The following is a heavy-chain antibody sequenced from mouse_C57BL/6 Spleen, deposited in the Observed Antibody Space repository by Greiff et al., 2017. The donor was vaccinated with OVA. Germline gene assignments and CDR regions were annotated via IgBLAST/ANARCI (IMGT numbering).Heavy chain of an antibody. J-gene: IGHJ1*03. Sequence: EVQLQQSGPGLVKPSQSLSLICSVTGYSITSGYYWNWIRQFPGNKLEWMGYISYDGSNNYNPSLKNRISITRDTSKNPFFLKLNSVTTEDTATYYCARAAYYSNGDWYFDVWGTGTTVTVSS. CDR2: ISYDGSN. V-gene: IGHV3-6*01. CDR3: ARAAYYSNGDWYFDV. D-gene: IGHD2-5*01. CDR1: GYSITSGYY.